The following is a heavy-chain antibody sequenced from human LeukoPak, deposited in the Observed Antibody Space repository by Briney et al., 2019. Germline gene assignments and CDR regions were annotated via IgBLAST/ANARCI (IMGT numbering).Heavy chain of an antibody. CDR3: AKVQDISSWYESFDY. D-gene: IGHD6-13*01. Sequence: GGSLRLSCAASGFTFSSYAMSWVRQAPGKGLEWVSAISGRGVSTYYADSVKGRFTVSRDNSKNTLYLQMSSLRADDTAVYFCAKVQDISSWYESFDYWGRGTLVTVSS. CDR2: ISGRGVST. CDR1: GFTFSSYA. V-gene: IGHV3-23*01. J-gene: IGHJ4*02.